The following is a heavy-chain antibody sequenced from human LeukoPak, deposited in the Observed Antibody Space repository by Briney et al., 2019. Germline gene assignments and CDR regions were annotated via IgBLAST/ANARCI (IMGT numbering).Heavy chain of an antibody. D-gene: IGHD3-10*01. CDR1: GFTFSSYA. J-gene: IGHJ3*02. CDR3: AKDRAVRGVITDAFDI. CDR2: ISGSGGSA. V-gene: IGHV3-23*01. Sequence: PGGSLRLSCAASGFTFSSYAMSWVRQAPGKGLEWVSAISGSGGSAYYADSVKGRFTISRDNSKNTLYLQMNSLRAEDTAVYYCAKDRAVRGVITDAFDIWGQGTMVTVSS.